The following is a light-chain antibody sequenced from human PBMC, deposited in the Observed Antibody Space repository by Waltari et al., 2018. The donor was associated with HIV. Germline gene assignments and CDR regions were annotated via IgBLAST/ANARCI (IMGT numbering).Light chain of an antibody. CDR1: QTISNF. CDR2: TAS. J-gene: IGKJ4*01. V-gene: IGKV1-39*01. Sequence: DIRMTQSPSSLSASIGDRVTITCRASQTISNFLNWYQQTPGQAPKLLIYTASRLQSGVPSRFSGSSSGTDFTLTISSLQPDDFATYYCQQSYGTPLTFGGGTRVELK. CDR3: QQSYGTPLT.